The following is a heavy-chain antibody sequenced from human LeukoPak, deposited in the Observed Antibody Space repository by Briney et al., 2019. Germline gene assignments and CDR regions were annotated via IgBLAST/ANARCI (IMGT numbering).Heavy chain of an antibody. Sequence: GGSLRLSCAACGFTFSSYGMHWVRQAPGKGLEWVAFIRYDGSNKYYADSVKGRFTISRDNSKNTLYLQMNSLRAEDTAVYYCAIGGYSSSWYYFDYWGQGTLVTVSS. CDR1: GFTFSSYG. J-gene: IGHJ4*02. CDR3: AIGGYSSSWYYFDY. CDR2: IRYDGSNK. V-gene: IGHV3-30*02. D-gene: IGHD6-13*01.